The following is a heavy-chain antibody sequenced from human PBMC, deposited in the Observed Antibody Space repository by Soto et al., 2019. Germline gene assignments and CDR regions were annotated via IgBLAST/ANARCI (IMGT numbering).Heavy chain of an antibody. Sequence: ASVEVSCKASGYTFTSYCISWVLQAPGQGLEWMGWISAYNGNTNYAQKLQGRVTMTTDTSTSTAYMELRSLRSDDTAVYYCARDRNVATNSGFDYWGQGTLVTVSS. J-gene: IGHJ4*02. CDR3: ARDRNVATNSGFDY. CDR1: GYTFTSYC. D-gene: IGHD5-12*01. V-gene: IGHV1-18*04. CDR2: ISAYNGNT.